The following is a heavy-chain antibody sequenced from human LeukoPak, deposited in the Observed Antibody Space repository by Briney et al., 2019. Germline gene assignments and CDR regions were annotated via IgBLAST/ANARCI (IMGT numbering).Heavy chain of an antibody. D-gene: IGHD2-21*02. CDR2: FDPEDGET. Sequence: GASVKVSCKVSGDTLTELSMHWVRQAPGKGLEWMGGFDPEDGETIYAQKLQGRVTMTEDTSTDTAYMELSSLRSEDTAVYYCATDLNLVVTAGGYWGQGTLVTVSS. J-gene: IGHJ4*02. CDR3: ATDLNLVVTAGGY. CDR1: GDTLTELS. V-gene: IGHV1-24*01.